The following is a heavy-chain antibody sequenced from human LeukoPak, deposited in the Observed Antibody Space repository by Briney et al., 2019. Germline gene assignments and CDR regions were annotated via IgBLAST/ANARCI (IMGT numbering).Heavy chain of an antibody. CDR3: ARGRNDFDY. D-gene: IGHD1-1*01. CDR1: GGSIHSYY. J-gene: IGHJ4*02. Sequence: SETLSLTCTVSGGSIHSYYWSWIRQPPGKGLEWIGYISYSGSTYYNPSLKSRVTISLGTFKNQFSLRLTSVTAADTAMYYCARGRNDFDYWGQGTLVTVSS. CDR2: ISYSGST. V-gene: IGHV4-59*13.